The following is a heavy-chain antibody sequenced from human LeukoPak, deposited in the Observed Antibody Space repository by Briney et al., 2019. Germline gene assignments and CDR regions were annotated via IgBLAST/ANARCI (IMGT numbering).Heavy chain of an antibody. V-gene: IGHV4-59*08. CDR1: GGSISSYY. CDR2: ISDSGST. J-gene: IGHJ4*02. Sequence: SETLSLTCTVSGGSISSYYWSWIRQPPGKGLEWIGYISDSGSTNYNPSLKSRVTMFEDKSKNQFSLRLYSVTVADTAVYYCARHFAYSSSSYFDYWGQGSLVTVSS. CDR3: ARHFAYSSSSYFDY. D-gene: IGHD6-6*01.